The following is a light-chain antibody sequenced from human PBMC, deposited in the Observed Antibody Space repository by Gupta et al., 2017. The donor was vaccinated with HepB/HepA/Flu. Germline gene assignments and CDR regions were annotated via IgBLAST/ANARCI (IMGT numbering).Light chain of an antibody. CDR1: KLGDKY. V-gene: IGLV3-1*01. CDR3: QAWDSSI. CDR2: QDS. Sequence: SYELPQPPSLSVSPGQTASITCSGDKLGDKYACWYQQKPGQSPVLVIYQDSKRPSGIPERFSGSNSGNTATLTISGTQAMDEADYYCQAWDSSIFGGGTKLTVL. J-gene: IGLJ2*01.